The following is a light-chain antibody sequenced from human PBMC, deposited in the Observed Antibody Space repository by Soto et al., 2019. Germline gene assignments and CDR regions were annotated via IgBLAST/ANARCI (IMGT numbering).Light chain of an antibody. Sequence: EIVLTQSPATLSLSPGERATLSCRASQSVSSYLAWYQQKPGQAPRLLIYDASNRATGIPPRFSGSGSGTEFPLTISSLEPEDFAVYYCQHRSSWPLTFGGGTKVEIK. V-gene: IGKV3-11*01. CDR2: DAS. CDR3: QHRSSWPLT. J-gene: IGKJ4*01. CDR1: QSVSSY.